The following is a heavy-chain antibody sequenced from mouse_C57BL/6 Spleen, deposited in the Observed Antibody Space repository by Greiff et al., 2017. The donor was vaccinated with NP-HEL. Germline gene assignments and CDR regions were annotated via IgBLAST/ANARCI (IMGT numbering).Heavy chain of an antibody. CDR2: INPSTGGT. CDR3: ARSDYGNYGRGFYAMDY. Sequence: VQLQQPGAELVMPGASVKISCKASGYSFTGYYMNWVKQSPEKSLEWIGEINPSTGGTTYNQKFKAKATLTVDKSSSTAYMQLKSLTSEDSAVYYCARSDYGNYGRGFYAMDYWGQGTSVTVSS. V-gene: IGHV1-42*01. D-gene: IGHD2-1*01. CDR1: GYSFTGYY. J-gene: IGHJ4*01.